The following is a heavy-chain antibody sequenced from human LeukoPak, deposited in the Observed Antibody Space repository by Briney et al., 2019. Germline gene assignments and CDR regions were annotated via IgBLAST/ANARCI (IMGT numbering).Heavy chain of an antibody. D-gene: IGHD4-17*01. CDR3: ARGVHGDYRWYFDL. CDR2: INHSGST. V-gene: IGHV4-34*01. Sequence: SETLSLTCAVYGGSFSGYYWSWIRQPPGKGLEWIGEINHSGSTNYNPSLKSRVTMSVDTSKNQFSLKLSSVTAADTAVYYCARGVHGDYRWYFDLWGRGTLVTVSS. CDR1: GGSFSGYY. J-gene: IGHJ2*01.